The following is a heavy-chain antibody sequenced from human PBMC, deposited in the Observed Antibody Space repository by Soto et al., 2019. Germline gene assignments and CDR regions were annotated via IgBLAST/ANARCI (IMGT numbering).Heavy chain of an antibody. CDR2: ISYDGSNK. D-gene: IGHD6-6*01. J-gene: IGHJ4*02. V-gene: IGHV3-30-3*01. Sequence: GGSLRLSCAASGFTFSSYAMHWVRQAPGKGLEWVAVISYDGSNKYYADSVKGRFTISRDNSKNTLYLQMNSLRAEDTAVYYCARGQYSSSPQHYWGQGTLVTVSS. CDR3: ARGQYSSSPQHY. CDR1: GFTFSSYA.